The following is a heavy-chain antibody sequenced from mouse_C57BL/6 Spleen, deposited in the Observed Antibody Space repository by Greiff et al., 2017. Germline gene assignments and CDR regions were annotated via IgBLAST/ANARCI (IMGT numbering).Heavy chain of an antibody. CDR2: INPNNGVT. V-gene: IGHV1-22*01. CDR3: ASDYDYYGSSPCAY. D-gene: IGHD1-1*01. CDR1: GYTFTDYT. J-gene: IGHJ3*01. Sequence: VQLQQSGPELVKPGASVKMSCKASGYTFTDYTMHWVKQSHGKSLEWIGYINPNNGVTSYNQKFKGKATVTVNKSSSTAYMHRRSLTSEDSAVYYWASDYDYYGSSPCAYWGQGTLVTVAA.